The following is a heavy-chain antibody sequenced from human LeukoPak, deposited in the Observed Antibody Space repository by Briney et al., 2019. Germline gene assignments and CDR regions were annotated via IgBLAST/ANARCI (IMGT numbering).Heavy chain of an antibody. D-gene: IGHD6-13*01. V-gene: IGHV3-74*01. CDR1: GFTFSSYW. CDR3: ARDRPVVAAAGNNWFDP. J-gene: IGHJ5*02. CDR2: INTDGSST. Sequence: PGGSLRLSCAASGFTFSSYWMHWVRQAPGKGLVWVSRINTDGSSTSYADSVKGRFTISRDNAKNTLYLQMNSLRAEDTAVYYCARDRPVVAAAGNNWFDPWGQGTLVTVSS.